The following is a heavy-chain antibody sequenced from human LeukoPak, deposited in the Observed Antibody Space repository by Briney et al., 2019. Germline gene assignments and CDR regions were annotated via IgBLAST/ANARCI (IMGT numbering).Heavy chain of an antibody. Sequence: SVKVSCKASGGTFSSYAISWVRQAPGQGLEWMGGIIPIFGTANYAQKFQGRVTITADKSTSTAYMELRSLRSNDTAVYYCARDTAMAYYEESYFDPWGQGTLVTVSS. CDR1: GGTFSSYA. V-gene: IGHV1-69*06. J-gene: IGHJ5*02. CDR3: ARDTAMAYYEESYFDP. CDR2: IIPIFGTA. D-gene: IGHD5-18*01.